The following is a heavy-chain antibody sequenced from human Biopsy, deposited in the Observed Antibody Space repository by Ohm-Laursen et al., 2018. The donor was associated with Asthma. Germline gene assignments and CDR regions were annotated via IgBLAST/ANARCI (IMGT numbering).Heavy chain of an antibody. CDR2: ISYGGKT. Sequence: TLSLTCTVSGGSMTPTSHYWDWIRQATGKGLEWIGYISYGGKTSYNPSLKNRVTISRDTSKNQFSLRLTSVTAADTAVYFCARRITIFGVVQKNHGMDAWGQGTTVIVSS. CDR3: ARRITIFGVVQKNHGMDA. J-gene: IGHJ6*02. V-gene: IGHV4-39*01. D-gene: IGHD3-3*01. CDR1: GGSMTPTSHY.